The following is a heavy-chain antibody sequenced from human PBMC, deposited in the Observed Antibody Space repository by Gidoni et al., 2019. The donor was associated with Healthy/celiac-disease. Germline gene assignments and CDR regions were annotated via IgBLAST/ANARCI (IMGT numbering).Heavy chain of an antibody. CDR1: GYSFTSYW. Sequence: EVQLVQSGAEVKKPGESLRISCKGSGYSFTSYWISGVRQMPGKGLEWMGRIDPSDSYTNYSPSFQGHVTISADKSISTAYLRWSSLKASDTAMYYCARESTLGGRYYYGMDVWGQGTTVTVSS. V-gene: IGHV5-10-1*03. CDR3: ARESTLGGRYYYGMDV. D-gene: IGHD3-16*01. J-gene: IGHJ6*02. CDR2: IDPSDSYT.